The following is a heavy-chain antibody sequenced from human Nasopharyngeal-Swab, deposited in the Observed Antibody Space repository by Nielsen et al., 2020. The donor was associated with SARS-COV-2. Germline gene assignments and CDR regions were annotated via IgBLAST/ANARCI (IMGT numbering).Heavy chain of an antibody. CDR2: VIPILATA. Sequence: WVRQAPGQGLEWVGRVIPILATANYAQKFQDRVTITADKATNTAYMELSSLRSEDTAIYYCATIYHFHSGGFSFQYWGQGTLVTSPQ. V-gene: IGHV1-69*08. D-gene: IGHD3-22*01. J-gene: IGHJ4*02. CDR3: ATIYHFHSGGFSFQY.